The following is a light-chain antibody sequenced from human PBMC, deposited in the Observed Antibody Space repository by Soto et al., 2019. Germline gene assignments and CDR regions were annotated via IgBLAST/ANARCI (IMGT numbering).Light chain of an antibody. CDR1: QSVTSNY. J-gene: IGKJ1*01. V-gene: IGKV3-20*01. CDR2: GAS. Sequence: EIVLTQSPGTLSLSPGERATLSCRVSQSVTSNYLAWYQQKSGQAPRLLIYGASSGATGVPDRFSGSGSGTDFTLTISRLEPEDFAVYYCQQYDTSPPTFGQGTKVEI. CDR3: QQYDTSPPT.